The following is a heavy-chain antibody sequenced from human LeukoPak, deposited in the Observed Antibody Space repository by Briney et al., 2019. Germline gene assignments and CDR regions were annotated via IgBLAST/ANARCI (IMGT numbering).Heavy chain of an antibody. Sequence: SATLSLICTASDGSISRQYWNWIRPPHGKGLEWIGYIYYSGSTNYNPSLKSRVTISLDTSKSQFSLKLSSVTAADTAVYYCAREGSRWVDFDYWGQGTLVTVSS. CDR2: IYYSGST. J-gene: IGHJ4*02. CDR3: AREGSRWVDFDY. D-gene: IGHD1-26*01. V-gene: IGHV4-59*11. CDR1: DGSISRQY.